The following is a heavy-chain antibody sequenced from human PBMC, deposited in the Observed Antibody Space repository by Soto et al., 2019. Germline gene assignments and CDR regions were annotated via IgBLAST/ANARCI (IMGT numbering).Heavy chain of an antibody. V-gene: IGHV3-74*01. Sequence: EVQLVESGGGLVQPGRSLRLSCAASGFTLSDYWMHWVRQVPGKGLLWVSRISVDGGSTTYADSVRGRFTISRDNAKNTLYLQMDTLRAEDTAIYYCARAPDQRPIDYWCLGSLVTVSS. CDR1: GFTLSDYW. CDR2: ISVDGGST. J-gene: IGHJ4*02. CDR3: ARAPDQRPIDY.